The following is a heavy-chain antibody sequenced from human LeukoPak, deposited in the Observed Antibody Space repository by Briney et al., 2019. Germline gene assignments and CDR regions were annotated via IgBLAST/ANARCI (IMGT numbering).Heavy chain of an antibody. J-gene: IGHJ5*02. D-gene: IGHD6-13*01. Sequence: SETLSLTCTVSGGSISSYYWSWLRQPAGKGLEWIGRIYTSGSTNHNPPLTSRATMSVDTSKNQFSLKLSSVTAADTAVYYCARDGLPASAGWFDPWGQGTLVTVFS. CDR3: ARDGLPASAGWFDP. CDR2: IYTSGST. V-gene: IGHV4-4*07. CDR1: GGSISSYY.